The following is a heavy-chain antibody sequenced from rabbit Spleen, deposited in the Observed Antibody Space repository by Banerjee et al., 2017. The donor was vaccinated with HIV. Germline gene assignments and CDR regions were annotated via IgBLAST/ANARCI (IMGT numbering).Heavy chain of an antibody. D-gene: IGHD8-1*01. CDR1: GFDFSNYY. CDR3: ARILVFSGSSYPYNL. Sequence: QLKESGGGLVQPGGSLKLSCKASGFDFSNYYITWVRQAPGKGLEWIGYIDPVVGSTSYGSGVNGRFTISRHNAQNTLYLQLYSLTAADTATYFCARILVFSGSSYPYNLWGPGTLVTVS. J-gene: IGHJ4*01. V-gene: IGHV1S7*01. CDR2: IDPVVGST.